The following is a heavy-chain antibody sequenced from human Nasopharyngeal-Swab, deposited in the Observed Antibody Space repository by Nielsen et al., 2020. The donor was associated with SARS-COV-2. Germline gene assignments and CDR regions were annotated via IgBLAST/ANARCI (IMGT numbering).Heavy chain of an antibody. Sequence: ASVKVSCKVSGDTLTELSMHWVRQAPGKGLEWMGGFDPRDGQTVYAQKFQGRVTMTEDTSTDTAYMELSGLTSDDTAVYYCATDRRWNYHYGMEVWGQGTTVTVSS. V-gene: IGHV1-24*01. CDR1: GDTLTELS. CDR3: ATDRRWNYHYGMEV. D-gene: IGHD2-15*01. CDR2: FDPRDGQT. J-gene: IGHJ6*02.